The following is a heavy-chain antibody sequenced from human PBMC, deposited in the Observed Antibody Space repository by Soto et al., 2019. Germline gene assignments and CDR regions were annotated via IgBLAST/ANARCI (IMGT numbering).Heavy chain of an antibody. CDR3: ASPGAGSYDFWSGPLGAFDI. D-gene: IGHD3-3*01. V-gene: IGHV3-23*01. CDR2: ISGSGGST. CDR1: GFTFSSYA. J-gene: IGHJ3*02. Sequence: GGSLRLSCAASGFTFSSYAMSWVRQAPGKGLEWVSAISGSGGSTYYADSWKGRCTISRDNSKNTLYLQMNSLRAEDTAVYYCASPGAGSYDFWSGPLGAFDIWGQGTMVTVSS.